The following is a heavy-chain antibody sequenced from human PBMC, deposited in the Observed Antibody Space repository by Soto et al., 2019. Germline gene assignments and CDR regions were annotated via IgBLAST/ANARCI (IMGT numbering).Heavy chain of an antibody. J-gene: IGHJ6*03. Sequence: PSETLSLTCTVSGGSISSGGYYWSWIRQHPGKGLEWTGYIYYSGSTYYNPSLKSRVTISVDTSKNQFSLKLSSVTAADAAVYYCARDVRGDYGDYTYYYYYYYMDVWGKGTTVTVSS. CDR3: ARDVRGDYGDYTYYYYYYYMDV. CDR1: GGSISSGGYY. CDR2: IYYSGST. V-gene: IGHV4-31*03. D-gene: IGHD4-17*01.